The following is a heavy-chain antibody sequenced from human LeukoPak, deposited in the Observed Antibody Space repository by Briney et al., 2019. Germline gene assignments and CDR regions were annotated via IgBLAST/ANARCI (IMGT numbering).Heavy chain of an antibody. D-gene: IGHD1-1*01. J-gene: IGHJ4*02. Sequence: GASVKVSCKASGYTFTSYDINWVRQATGQGLEWMGWMNPNSGNTGYAQKFQGRVTMTRNTSISTAYMELSSLRSEDTAVYYCARVQARTGTTFPRGFDYWGQGTLVTVSS. CDR3: ARVQARTGTTFPRGFDY. V-gene: IGHV1-8*01. CDR2: MNPNSGNT. CDR1: GYTFTSYD.